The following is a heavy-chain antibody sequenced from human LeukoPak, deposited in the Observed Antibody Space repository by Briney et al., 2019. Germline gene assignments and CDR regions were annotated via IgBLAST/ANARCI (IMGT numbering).Heavy chain of an antibody. CDR2: ISASGSST. CDR3: AKDIRFY. V-gene: IGHV3-23*01. Sequence: GGSLRLSCAASGFTFTNYGMNWVGQAPGKGLEWGSAISASGSSTYYADSVRGRFTISRDNSKQTLYLQMNSLRADDTAVYYCAKDIRFYWGQGTLVTVSS. J-gene: IGHJ4*02. CDR1: GFTFTNYG.